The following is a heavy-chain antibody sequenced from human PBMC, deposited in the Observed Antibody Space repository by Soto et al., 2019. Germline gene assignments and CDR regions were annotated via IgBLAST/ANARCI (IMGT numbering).Heavy chain of an antibody. Sequence: SQTLSLTCAISGDSVSSNSAAWNWIRQSPSRGLEWLGRTYYRSKWYNDYAVSVKSRITINPDTSKNQFSLQLNSVTPEDTAVYYCAKSEYSSSSGWFDPWGQGTLVTVSS. D-gene: IGHD6-6*01. CDR1: GDSVSSNSAA. J-gene: IGHJ5*02. CDR2: TYYRSKWYN. V-gene: IGHV6-1*01. CDR3: AKSEYSSSSGWFDP.